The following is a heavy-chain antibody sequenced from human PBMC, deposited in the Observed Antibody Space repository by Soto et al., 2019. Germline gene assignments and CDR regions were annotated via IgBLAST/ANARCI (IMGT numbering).Heavy chain of an antibody. J-gene: IGHJ4*02. D-gene: IGHD3-22*01. CDR1: RYTFTSYA. CDR2: INAGNGNT. V-gene: IGHV1-3*01. Sequence: ASVKVSCKASRYTFTSYAMHWVRQAPGQRLAWMGWINAGNGNTKYSQKFQGRVTITRDTSASTAYMELSSLRSEDTAVYYCAREVPTYYYDSSGYYTLGYWGQGTLVTV. CDR3: AREVPTYYYDSSGYYTLGY.